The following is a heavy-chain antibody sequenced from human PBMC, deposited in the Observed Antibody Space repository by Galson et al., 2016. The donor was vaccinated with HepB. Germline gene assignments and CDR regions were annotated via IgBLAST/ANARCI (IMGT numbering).Heavy chain of an antibody. V-gene: IGHV4-59*01. CDR3: ARDAYRSSHLDL. D-gene: IGHD6-6*01. J-gene: IGHJ2*01. CDR2: VFYTGTT. CDR1: GDSIRNYY. Sequence: ETLSLTCTDSGDSIRNYYWSWLRQPPGKGLEWIAYVFYTGTTNYNPSLRSRVTASVDTSKNQFSLNLSSVTAADTAIYYCARDAYRSSHLDLWGRGTLVTVSS.